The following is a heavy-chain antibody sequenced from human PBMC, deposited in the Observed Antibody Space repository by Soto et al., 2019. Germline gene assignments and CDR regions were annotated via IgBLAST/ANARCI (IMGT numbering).Heavy chain of an antibody. Sequence: VGSLRLSCAASGFTFSSYGMHWVRQAPGKGLEWVAVIWYDGSNKYYADSVKGRFTISRDNSKNTLYLQMNSLRAEDTAVYYCARGRYYDFWSGYYDYYYYYMDVWGKGTTVTVSS. CDR2: IWYDGSNK. D-gene: IGHD3-3*01. CDR1: GFTFSSYG. CDR3: ARGRYYDFWSGYYDYYYYYMDV. V-gene: IGHV3-33*01. J-gene: IGHJ6*03.